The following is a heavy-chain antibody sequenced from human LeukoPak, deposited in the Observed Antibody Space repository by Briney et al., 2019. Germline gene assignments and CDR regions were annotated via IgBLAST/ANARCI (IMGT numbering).Heavy chain of an antibody. Sequence: SGTLCLTCGVSGGSISGTNWWSWVRQPPGQGLEWIGHFYYSGSTNYNTSLRSRITISVDTSRNQFSLRLTSVTAADTAVYYCARGQGGNYYLNYFDYWGQAGLVTVSS. D-gene: IGHD1-26*01. CDR3: ARGQGGNYYLNYFDY. CDR1: GGSISGTNW. CDR2: FYYSGST. J-gene: IGHJ4*01. V-gene: IGHV4-4*02.